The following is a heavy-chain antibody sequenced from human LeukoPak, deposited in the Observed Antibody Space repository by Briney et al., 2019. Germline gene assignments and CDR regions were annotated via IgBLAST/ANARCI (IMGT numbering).Heavy chain of an antibody. Sequence: PGGSLRLSCAASGFTFSSYWMSWVRQAPGKGLEWVAKIKQDGTEKSYVDSVKGRLTISRDNAKNSLYLQMNSLRAEDTAVYYCARWGYEAAFHYYYYYYMDVWGKGTTVTVSS. J-gene: IGHJ6*03. D-gene: IGHD3-16*01. V-gene: IGHV3-7*01. CDR3: ARWGYEAAFHYYYYYYMDV. CDR2: IKQDGTEK. CDR1: GFTFSSYW.